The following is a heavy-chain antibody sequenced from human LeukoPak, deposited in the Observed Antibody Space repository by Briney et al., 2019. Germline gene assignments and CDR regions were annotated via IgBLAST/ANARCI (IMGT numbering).Heavy chain of an antibody. CDR1: GFTFSSYA. D-gene: IGHD2/OR15-2a*01. CDR2: ISYDGSNK. CDR3: ARSEDYFDAFDI. J-gene: IGHJ3*02. V-gene: IGHV3-30*01. Sequence: PGGSLRLSCAASGFTFSSYAMHWVRQAPGKGLEWVAVISYDGSNKYYADSVKGRFTISRDNSKNTLCLQINSLRDEDTAVYYCARSEDYFDAFDIWGQGTMVTVSS.